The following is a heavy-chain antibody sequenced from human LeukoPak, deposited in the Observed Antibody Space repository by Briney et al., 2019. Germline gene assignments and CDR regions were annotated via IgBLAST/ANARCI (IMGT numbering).Heavy chain of an antibody. CDR1: GGSISSYY. V-gene: IGHV4-4*07. J-gene: IGHJ4*02. CDR2: IHTSGST. CDR3: AREYYYDSSGYSTSYFDY. Sequence: SETLSLTCTVSGGSISSYYWSWIRQPAGKGLEWIGRIHTSGSTNYNPSLKSRVTISVDTSKNQFSLKLSSVTAADTAVYYCAREYYYDSSGYSTSYFDYWGQGTLVTVSS. D-gene: IGHD3-22*01.